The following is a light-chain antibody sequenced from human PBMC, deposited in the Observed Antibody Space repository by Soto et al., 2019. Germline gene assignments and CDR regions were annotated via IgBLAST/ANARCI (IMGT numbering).Light chain of an antibody. J-gene: IGKJ1*01. CDR1: QSVSSSY. CDR2: DAS. CDR3: QQYNYWPPWT. Sequence: EIVLTQSPGTLSLSPGERATLSCRAIQSVSSSYLAWYQQKPGQAPRLLMYDASTRATGIPARFSGSGSGTEFTLTISSLQSEDFAVYYCQQYNYWPPWTFGQGTKVDIK. V-gene: IGKV3-15*01.